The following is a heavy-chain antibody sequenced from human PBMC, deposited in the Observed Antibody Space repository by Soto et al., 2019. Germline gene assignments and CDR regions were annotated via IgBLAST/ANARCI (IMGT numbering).Heavy chain of an antibody. CDR1: GFTFSSYW. D-gene: IGHD6-19*01. V-gene: IGHV3-74*01. J-gene: IGHJ4*02. CDR3: ARETGYSSGWRQDY. CDR2: INGDGSSI. Sequence: EVQLVESGGGLVQPGGSLRLSCAASGFTFSSYWMHWVRQAPGKGLVWVSRINGDGSSISYADSVKGRFTISRDNAKNTLYLQMNSLRVEDTAVYYCARETGYSSGWRQDYWGQGTLVAVSS.